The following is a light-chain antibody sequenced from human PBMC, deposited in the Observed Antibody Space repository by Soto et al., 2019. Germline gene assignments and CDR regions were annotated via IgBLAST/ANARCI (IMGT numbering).Light chain of an antibody. V-gene: IGLV1-47*01. Sequence: QSVLTQTPSVSGTPGQRVTFSCSGSTSNIGSNYVYWYQQLPGAAPRLLIYRNTQRPSGVPDRFSGSKSGTSASLAISGLRSDDEADYYCAAWDDSLSGAVFGGGTQLTVL. J-gene: IGLJ7*01. CDR2: RNT. CDR1: TSNIGSNY. CDR3: AAWDDSLSGAV.